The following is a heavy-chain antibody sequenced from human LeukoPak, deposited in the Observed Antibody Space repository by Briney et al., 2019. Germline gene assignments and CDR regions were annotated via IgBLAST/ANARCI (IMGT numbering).Heavy chain of an antibody. CDR1: GYTFTSYY. CDR2: VNPSGGST. V-gene: IGHV1-46*01. Sequence: ASVKVSCKASGYTFTSYYMHWGRPAPGQGLEWMGIVNPSGGSTSYAQKFQGRVTMTRDTSTSTVYMELSSLRSEDTAVYYCARDTVTSRFDYWGQGTLVTVSS. D-gene: IGHD4-17*01. CDR3: ARDTVTSRFDY. J-gene: IGHJ4*02.